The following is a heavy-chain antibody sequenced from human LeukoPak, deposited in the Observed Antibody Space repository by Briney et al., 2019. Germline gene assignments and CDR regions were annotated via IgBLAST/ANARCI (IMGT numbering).Heavy chain of an antibody. Sequence: GGSLRLSCAASRFSFSKYAMHWVRQAPGKGLEWVAVISFDETKKYYADSVKGRFTISRDNSNNTLFLQMNSVKTEDTAVYFCARMKVIKGASLDYWGQGSLVAASS. CDR3: ARMKVIKGASLDY. J-gene: IGHJ4*02. V-gene: IGHV3-30-3*01. CDR1: RFSFSKYA. CDR2: ISFDETKK. D-gene: IGHD2-21*01.